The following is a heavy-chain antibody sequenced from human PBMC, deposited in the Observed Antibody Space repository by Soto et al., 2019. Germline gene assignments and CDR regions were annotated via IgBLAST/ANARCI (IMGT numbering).Heavy chain of an antibody. V-gene: IGHV3-23*01. D-gene: IGHD2-2*02. CDR2: ISGSGGST. CDR3: AKDPPYHP. J-gene: IGHJ5*02. Sequence: GGSLRLSCAASGFTFDDYSMHWVRQAPGKGLEWVSGISGSGGSTYYADSVKGRFTISRDNSKNTLYLQMNSLRAEDTAVYYSAKDPPYHPWGQGTLVTVSS. CDR1: GFTFDDYS.